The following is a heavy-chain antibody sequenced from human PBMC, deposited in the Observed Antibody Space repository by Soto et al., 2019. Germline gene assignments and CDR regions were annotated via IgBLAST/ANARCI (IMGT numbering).Heavy chain of an antibody. Sequence: PVKVSAKVPGYTITIYAMQCLPQGAGQRLEWMGWINAGNGNTKYSQKFQGRVNITRDTSESTAYMELSRLRSEDTAVYYYDSSGYYKNTSFGYRGQGTLVTVSS. J-gene: IGHJ4*02. CDR3: DSSGYYKNTSFGY. D-gene: IGHD3-22*01. CDR2: INAGNGNT. V-gene: IGHV1-3*01. CDR1: GYTITIYA.